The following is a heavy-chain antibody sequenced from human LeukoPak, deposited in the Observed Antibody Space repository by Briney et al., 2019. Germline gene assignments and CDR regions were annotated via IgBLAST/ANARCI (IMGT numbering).Heavy chain of an antibody. CDR2: VHHGGAS. D-gene: IGHD6-19*01. CDR3: ASHVTVLGTRGFDF. J-gene: IGHJ4*02. CDR1: GDSITSHSW. Sequence: SETLSLTCAVSGDSITSHSWWSWVRQPPGKGLEWIGEVHHGGASNYDPSLESRVTISVDKSKNRFPLNLRSVTAADTATYYCASHVTVLGTRGFDFWGRGTLVTVS. V-gene: IGHV4-4*02.